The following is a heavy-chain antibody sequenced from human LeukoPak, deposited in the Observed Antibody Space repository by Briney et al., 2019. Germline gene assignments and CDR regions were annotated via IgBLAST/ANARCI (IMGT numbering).Heavy chain of an antibody. D-gene: IGHD6-19*01. V-gene: IGHV4-34*01. Sequence: PSETLSLTCAVYGGSFSGYYWSWIRQPPGKGLEWIGEINHSGSTNYNPSLKSRVTISVDTSKNQFSLKLSSVTAADTAVYYCARERVGPDSSGWPYYYYYYGMDVWGQGTTVTVSS. CDR1: GGSFSGYY. J-gene: IGHJ6*02. CDR2: INHSGST. CDR3: ARERVGPDSSGWPYYYYYYGMDV.